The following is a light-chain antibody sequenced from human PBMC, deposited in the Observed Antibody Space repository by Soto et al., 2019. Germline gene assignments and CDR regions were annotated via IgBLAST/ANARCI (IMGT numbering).Light chain of an antibody. V-gene: IGLV3-1*01. CDR2: EDR. CDR3: QAWDSSSVV. Sequence: SYELTQSPSVSVSPGQTASITCSGDKVGDKCAYWYQQKPGQSPVVVIYEDRKRPSGIPERFSGSNSGNTAILTISGTQAMDEADYYCQAWDSSSVVFGGGTKLTVL. J-gene: IGLJ2*01. CDR1: KVGDKC.